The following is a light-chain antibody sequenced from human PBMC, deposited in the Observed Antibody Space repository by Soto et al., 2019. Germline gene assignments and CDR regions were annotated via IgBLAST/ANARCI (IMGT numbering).Light chain of an antibody. CDR2: DSS. J-gene: IGKJ2*01. CDR3: QQLSHYPYT. V-gene: IGKV1-9*01. Sequence: DIQLTQSPSFLSASVEDRVTISCRASYDISSSLAWYQQEPGKPPKLLIYDSSTLQIGVPSRFTGSGSGRKFTLTSSGLQFGDFATYFCQQLSHYPYTFGQGTKLEI. CDR1: YDISSS.